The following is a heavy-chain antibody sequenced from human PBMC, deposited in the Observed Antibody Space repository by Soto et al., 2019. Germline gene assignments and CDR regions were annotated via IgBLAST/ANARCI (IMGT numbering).Heavy chain of an antibody. Sequence: QVQLVESGGGVVQPGRSLRLSCAASGFTFSSYGMHWVRQAPGKGLEWVAVISYGGSNKYYADSVKGRFTISRDNSKNALYLQMNNLRAEDTAVYYWAKDNCISTSCYRLDNWFDPWGQGTLVTVSS. CDR3: AKDNCISTSCYRLDNWFDP. D-gene: IGHD2-2*01. CDR1: GFTFSSYG. V-gene: IGHV3-30*18. J-gene: IGHJ5*02. CDR2: ISYGGSNK.